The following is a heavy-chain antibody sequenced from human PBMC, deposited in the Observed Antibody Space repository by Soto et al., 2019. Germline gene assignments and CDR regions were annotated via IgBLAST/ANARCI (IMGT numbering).Heavy chain of an antibody. D-gene: IGHD5-18*01. Sequence: QVQLVESGGGLVKPGGSLRLSCAASGFTFSDYYMSWIRQAPGKGLEWVSYISSSSSYTNYAVSVKGRFTISRDNAKKSLYLQINSLIAEGTAVYYCAGDHNSYVPYRRFDDWGQGTLVPVSS. V-gene: IGHV3-11*05. CDR2: ISSSSSYT. J-gene: IGHJ4*02. CDR1: GFTFSDYY. CDR3: AGDHNSYVPYRRFDD.